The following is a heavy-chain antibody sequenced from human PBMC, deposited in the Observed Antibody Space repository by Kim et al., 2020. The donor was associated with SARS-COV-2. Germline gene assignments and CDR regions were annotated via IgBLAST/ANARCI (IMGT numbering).Heavy chain of an antibody. CDR3: ARRHERGGDSGYDFDY. V-gene: IGHV4-31*02. Sequence: LKGRVTISVDTSKNQFSLKLSSVTAAETAVYYCARRHERGGDSGYDFDYWGRGTLVTVSS. J-gene: IGHJ4*02. D-gene: IGHD5-12*01.